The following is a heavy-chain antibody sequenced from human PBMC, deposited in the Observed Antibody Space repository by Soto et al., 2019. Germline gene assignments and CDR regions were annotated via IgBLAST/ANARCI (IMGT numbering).Heavy chain of an antibody. V-gene: IGHV1-24*01. J-gene: IGHJ6*02. Sequence: ASVKVSCKVSGYTLTELSMHWVRQAPGKGLEWMGGFDPEDGETIYAQKFQGRVTMTEDTSTDTAYMELSSLRSEDTAVYYCATVADFGVVKPLYYYYYGIDVWGQGTTVTVSS. CDR3: ATVADFGVVKPLYYYYYGIDV. CDR1: GYTLTELS. CDR2: FDPEDGET. D-gene: IGHD3-3*01.